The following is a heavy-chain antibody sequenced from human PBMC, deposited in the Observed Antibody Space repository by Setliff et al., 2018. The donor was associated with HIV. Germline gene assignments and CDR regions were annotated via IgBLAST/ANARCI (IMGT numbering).Heavy chain of an antibody. Sequence: SSETLSLTCAVYGGPLSGHYWSWIRQPPGQGLEWIGETSHSGKTNYNPSLKSRVTISVDTSKNQFSLKLTSVTAADTAVYYCVTSSSWSSRLNFWGPGVLVTVSS. J-gene: IGHJ4*02. V-gene: IGHV4-34*01. CDR1: GGPLSGHY. CDR2: TSHSGKT. D-gene: IGHD2-2*01. CDR3: VTSSSWSSRLNF.